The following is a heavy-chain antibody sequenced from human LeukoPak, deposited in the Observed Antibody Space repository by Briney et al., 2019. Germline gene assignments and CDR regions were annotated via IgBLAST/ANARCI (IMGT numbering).Heavy chain of an antibody. CDR1: GGSLSGYY. D-gene: IGHD2-2*01. CDR2: VNAVGST. Sequence: SETLSLTCAVSGGSLSGYYWNWIRQPPGKGLEWIGYVNAVGSTKYNTSLRSRLTISVDKSKNQFSLKLNSVTAADSAVYFCARRVPAASGGGFDYWGQGTLVAVSS. CDR3: ARRVPAASGGGFDY. V-gene: IGHV4-4*08. J-gene: IGHJ4*02.